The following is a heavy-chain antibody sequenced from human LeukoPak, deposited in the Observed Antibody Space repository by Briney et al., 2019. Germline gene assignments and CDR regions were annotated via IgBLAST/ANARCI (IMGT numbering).Heavy chain of an antibody. D-gene: IGHD5-18*01. Sequence: GGSLRLSCAASGFTFDDYAMHWVRHAPGKGLEWVSGISWNSGSIGYADSVKGRFTISRDNAKNSLYLQMNSLRAEDTALYYCAKGRQIQPDAFDIWGQGTMVTVSS. CDR2: ISWNSGSI. J-gene: IGHJ3*02. V-gene: IGHV3-9*01. CDR3: AKGRQIQPDAFDI. CDR1: GFTFDDYA.